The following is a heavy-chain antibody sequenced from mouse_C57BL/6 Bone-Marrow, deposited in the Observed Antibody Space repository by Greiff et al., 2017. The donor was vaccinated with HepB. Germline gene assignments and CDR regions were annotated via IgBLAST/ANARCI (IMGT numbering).Heavy chain of an antibody. CDR3: AREENYYGSSPTYWYFDV. Sequence: VQLQQPGAELVMPGASVKLSCKASGYTFTSYWMHWVKQRPGQGLEWIGEIDPSDSYTNYNQKFKGKSTLTVDKSSSTAYMQPSSLTSEDSAVYYCAREENYYGSSPTYWYFDVWGTGTTVTVSS. J-gene: IGHJ1*03. D-gene: IGHD1-1*01. CDR2: IDPSDSYT. V-gene: IGHV1-69*01. CDR1: GYTFTSYW.